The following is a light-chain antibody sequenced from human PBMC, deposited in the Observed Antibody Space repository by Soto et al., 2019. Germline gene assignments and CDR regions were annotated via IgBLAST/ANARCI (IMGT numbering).Light chain of an antibody. CDR3: QQYGSSPIT. CDR1: QSVSSSY. V-gene: IGKV3-20*01. Sequence: ELVLTQSPGTLSLSPGERPTLSCRASQSVSSSYLAWYQEKPGQAPRXXIYGASSRATGIPDRFSGSGSGTDFTLTISRLEPEDFAVYYGQQYGSSPITFGQGTRLEI. CDR2: GAS. J-gene: IGKJ5*01.